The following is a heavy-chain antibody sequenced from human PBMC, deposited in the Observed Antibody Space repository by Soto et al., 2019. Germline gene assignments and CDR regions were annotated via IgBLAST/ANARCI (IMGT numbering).Heavy chain of an antibody. Sequence: SETLSLTCSVSGASVTSSTYYWGWLRQPPGKGLEWIGYTYYSGSTRYSPSLKSRVTISIDTSKNQFSLILSSVTAADTAVYYCARGADYDFWSGYYNYWGQGTLVTVSS. CDR2: TYYSGST. V-gene: IGHV4-61*01. D-gene: IGHD3-3*01. CDR3: ARGADYDFWSGYYNY. J-gene: IGHJ4*02. CDR1: GASVTSSTYY.